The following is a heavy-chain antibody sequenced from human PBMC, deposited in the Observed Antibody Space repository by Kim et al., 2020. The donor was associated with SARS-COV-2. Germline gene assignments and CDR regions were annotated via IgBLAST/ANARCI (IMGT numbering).Heavy chain of an antibody. CDR2: INAGNGNT. CDR3: ARGGDYYGSGGFDP. V-gene: IGHV1-3*01. J-gene: IGHJ5*02. CDR1: GYTFTSYA. Sequence: ASVKVSCKASGYTFTSYAMHWVRQAPGQRLEWMGWINAGNGNTKYSQKFQGRVTITRDTSASTAYMELSSLRSEDTAVYYCARGGDYYGSGGFDPWGQGTLVTVSS. D-gene: IGHD3-10*01.